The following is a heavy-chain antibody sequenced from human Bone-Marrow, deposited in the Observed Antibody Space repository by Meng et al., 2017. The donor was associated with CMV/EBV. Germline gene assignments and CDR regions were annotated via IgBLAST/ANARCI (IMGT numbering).Heavy chain of an antibody. CDR3: ARRPAAVAGTSPFDY. Sequence: SETLSLTCAVYGGSFSGYYWSWIRQPPGKGLEWIGEINHSGSTNYNPSLKSRVTISVDTSKNQFSLKLSSVTAADTAVYYCARRPAAVAGTSPFDYWGQGTLVTVSS. CDR1: GGSFSGYY. D-gene: IGHD6-19*01. V-gene: IGHV4-34*01. J-gene: IGHJ4*02. CDR2: INHSGST.